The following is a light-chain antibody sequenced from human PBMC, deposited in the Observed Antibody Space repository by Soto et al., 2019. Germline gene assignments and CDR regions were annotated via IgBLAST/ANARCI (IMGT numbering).Light chain of an antibody. CDR3: SSYTNTSPYV. Sequence: QSALTQPASVSGSPGQSITIFCTGTSSDVGGYNFVSWYQQHPGKAPKLMIYEVSNRPSGVSYRFSGSKSGNTASLTISGLQAEDEADYYCSSYTNTSPYVFGTGTKLTV. CDR1: SSDVGGYNF. CDR2: EVS. V-gene: IGLV2-14*01. J-gene: IGLJ1*01.